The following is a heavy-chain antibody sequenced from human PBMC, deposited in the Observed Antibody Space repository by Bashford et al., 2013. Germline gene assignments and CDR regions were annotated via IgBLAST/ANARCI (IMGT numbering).Heavy chain of an antibody. V-gene: IGHV1-46*01. CDR2: INLSGGST. J-gene: IGHJ4*02. CDR3: AKGWGPNWNDLFDS. D-gene: IGHD1-20*01. Sequence: WVRQAPGQGLEWMGIINLSGGSTSYTQKFQGRVSLTSDTSTGTVYMELSGLTSEDTAVYYCAKGWGPNWNDLFDSWGQGTLVTVSS.